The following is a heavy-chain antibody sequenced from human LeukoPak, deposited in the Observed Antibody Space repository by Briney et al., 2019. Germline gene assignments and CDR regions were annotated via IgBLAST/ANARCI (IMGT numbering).Heavy chain of an antibody. D-gene: IGHD1-7*01. J-gene: IGHJ4*02. V-gene: IGHV3-48*04. CDR2: IRSSGTST. CDR3: ARMNYVSSGWGAPFDY. CDR1: GFTFSSLS. Sequence: GGSLRLSCAASGFTFSSLSMNWVRQAPGKGLEWVSYIRSSGTSTDYTGSVKGRFTISRDNAKNSLYLQMNSLRAEDTAVYYCARMNYVSSGWGAPFDYWGQGTLVTVSS.